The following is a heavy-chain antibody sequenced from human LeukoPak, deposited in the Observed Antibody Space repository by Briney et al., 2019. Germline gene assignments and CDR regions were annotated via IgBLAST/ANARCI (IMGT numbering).Heavy chain of an antibody. Sequence: PSETLSLTRTVSGGSISSYYWSWIRQPPGKGLEWIGYIYYSGSTNYNPSLKSRVTISVDTSKNQFSLKLSSVTAADTAVYYCARISHYDFWSGYYGPDDAFDIWGQGTMVTVSS. CDR3: ARISHYDFWSGYYGPDDAFDI. CDR2: IYYSGST. CDR1: GGSISSYY. V-gene: IGHV4-59*01. D-gene: IGHD3-3*01. J-gene: IGHJ3*02.